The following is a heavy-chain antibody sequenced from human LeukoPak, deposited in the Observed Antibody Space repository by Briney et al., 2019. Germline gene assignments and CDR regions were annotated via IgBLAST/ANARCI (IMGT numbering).Heavy chain of an antibody. Sequence: SETLSLTCTVSGGSISSYYWSWIRQPPGKGLEWIGYIYYSGSTNYNPSLKSRVTISIDTSKNQSSLKLSSVTAADTAVYYCARLRRRGGYNYWDAFDIWGQGTMVTVSS. CDR1: GGSISSYY. CDR3: ARLRRRGGYNYWDAFDI. D-gene: IGHD5-24*01. CDR2: IYYSGST. J-gene: IGHJ3*02. V-gene: IGHV4-59*08.